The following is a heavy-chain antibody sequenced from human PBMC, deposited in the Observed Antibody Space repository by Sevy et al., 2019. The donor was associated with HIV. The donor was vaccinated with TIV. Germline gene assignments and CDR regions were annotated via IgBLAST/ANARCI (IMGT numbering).Heavy chain of an antibody. D-gene: IGHD6-13*01. J-gene: IGHJ4*02. Sequence: ASVKVSCKASGGTFSSYAISWVRQAPGQGLEWMGGIIPIFGTANYAQKFQGRVTITVDESTSTAYMELSSLRSEDTAVYYCARGIAAAAGFDYWGQGTLVTVSS. V-gene: IGHV1-69*13. CDR3: ARGIAAAAGFDY. CDR1: GGTFSSYA. CDR2: IIPIFGTA.